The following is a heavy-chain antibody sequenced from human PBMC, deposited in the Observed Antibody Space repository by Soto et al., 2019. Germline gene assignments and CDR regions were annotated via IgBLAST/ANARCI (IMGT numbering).Heavy chain of an antibody. D-gene: IGHD2-21*01. Sequence: QVQWVESGGGVVQPGRSLRLSCAASGFTFRSYAMHWVRQAPGRGLEWVAFISHDESNRLYADSVKGRFSISRDNSKNILYPQMSCLRFEDTAAYYCPTLGLSDMWSEALDVWGHGTTVTVS. CDR1: GFTFRSYA. V-gene: IGHV3-30-3*01. CDR3: PTLGLSDMWSEALDV. J-gene: IGHJ6*02. CDR2: ISHDESNR.